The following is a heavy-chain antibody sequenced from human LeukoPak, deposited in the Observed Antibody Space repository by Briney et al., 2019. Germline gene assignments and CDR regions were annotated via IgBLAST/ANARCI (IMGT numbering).Heavy chain of an antibody. V-gene: IGHV4-39*01. CDR2: IYYSGST. CDR3: ARHPAFDY. CDR1: GGSFSGYY. Sequence: SETLSLTCAVYGGSFSGYYWGWLRQPPGKGLEWIGSIYYSGSTYYNPSLKSRVTISVDTSKNQFSLKLSSVTAADTAVYYCARHPAFDYWGQGTLVTVSS. J-gene: IGHJ4*02.